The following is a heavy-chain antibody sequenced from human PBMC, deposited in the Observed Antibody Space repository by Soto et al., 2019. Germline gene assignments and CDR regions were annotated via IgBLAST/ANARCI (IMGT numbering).Heavy chain of an antibody. CDR3: ARVWRGIAVAGTFDY. CDR1: GGYFSGYY. Sequence: PSETLSLTCAVYGGYFSGYYWSWIRQPPGKGLEWIGEINHSGSTNYNPSLKSRVTISVDTSKNQFSLKLSSVTAADTAVYYCARVWRGIAVAGTFDYWGQGTLVTVSS. V-gene: IGHV4-34*01. D-gene: IGHD6-19*01. J-gene: IGHJ4*02. CDR2: INHSGST.